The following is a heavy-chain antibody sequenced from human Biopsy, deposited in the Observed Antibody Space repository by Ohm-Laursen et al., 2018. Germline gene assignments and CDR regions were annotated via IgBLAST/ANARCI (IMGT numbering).Heavy chain of an antibody. CDR2: LNQSGST. CDR3: ARGSGYFKLDA. J-gene: IGHJ6*02. V-gene: IGHV4-34*01. Sequence: TLSLTCAVNGESSSGYFWNWIRQPPGKGLEWIGELNQSGSTKYNPSLKRRATLSAASSNSQFSLRLTSVTAADTAIYYCARGSGYFKLDAWGQGTTVTVSS. D-gene: IGHD5-12*01. CDR1: GESSSGYF.